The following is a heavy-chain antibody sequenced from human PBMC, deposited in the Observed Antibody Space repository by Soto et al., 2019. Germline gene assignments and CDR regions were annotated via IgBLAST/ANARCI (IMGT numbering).Heavy chain of an antibody. J-gene: IGHJ4*02. CDR1: GFTFSSYW. V-gene: IGHV3-7*02. CDR3: ARSPYYYDSSGYMQYYFDY. Sequence: GGSLRLSCAASGFTFSSYWMSWVRQAPGKGLEWVANIKQDGSEKYYVDSVKGRFTISRDNAKNSLYLQMNSLRAEDMAVYYCARSPYYYDSSGYMQYYFDYWGQGTLVTVSS. D-gene: IGHD3-22*01. CDR2: IKQDGSEK.